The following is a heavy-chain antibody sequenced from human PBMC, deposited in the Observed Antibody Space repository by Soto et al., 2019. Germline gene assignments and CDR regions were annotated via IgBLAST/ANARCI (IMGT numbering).Heavy chain of an antibody. Sequence: QVQLVQSGAEVKKPGSSVKVSCKASGGSFSNFVISWVRQAPGQGLEWMGGIIPNFGTTNYAQKFQGKVTITADETTRTAYLELSGLTFEDSSVYYCARDVGGEATIRYSGQGTVVTVSS. D-gene: IGHD5-12*01. V-gene: IGHV1-69*01. CDR3: ARDVGGEATIRY. CDR2: IIPNFGTT. CDR1: GGSFSNFV. J-gene: IGHJ4*02.